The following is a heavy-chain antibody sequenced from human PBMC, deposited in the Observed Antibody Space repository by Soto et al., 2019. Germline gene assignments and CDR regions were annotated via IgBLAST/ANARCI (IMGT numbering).Heavy chain of an antibody. CDR3: ARDLLGAYYDTHDALDI. J-gene: IGHJ3*02. D-gene: IGHD3-22*01. Sequence: QVQLVQSGAEVKKPGASVKVSCKASGYTFTSYGISWVRQAPGQGLEWMGWISAYNGNTNYAQKLQGRVTMTPDTSISIAYMELRSLRSDDTAVYYCARDLLGAYYDTHDALDIGGQGTMVTFSS. V-gene: IGHV1-18*01. CDR2: ISAYNGNT. CDR1: GYTFTSYG.